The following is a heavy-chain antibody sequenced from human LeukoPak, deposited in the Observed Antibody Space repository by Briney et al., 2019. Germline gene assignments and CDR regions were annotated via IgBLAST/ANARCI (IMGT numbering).Heavy chain of an antibody. CDR3: ASAPTPNDAFDI. V-gene: IGHV3-21*01. Sequence: GGSLRLSCAASGFTFSSYSMNWVRQAPGKGLEWVSYISSSSSYIYYADSVKGRFTISRDNAKKSLYLQMNSLRAEDTAVYYCASAPTPNDAFDIWGQGTMVTVSS. D-gene: IGHD2-15*01. J-gene: IGHJ3*02. CDR2: ISSSSSYI. CDR1: GFTFSSYS.